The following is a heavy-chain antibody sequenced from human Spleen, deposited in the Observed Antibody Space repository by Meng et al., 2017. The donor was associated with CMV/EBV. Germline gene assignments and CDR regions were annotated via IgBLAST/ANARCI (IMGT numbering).Heavy chain of an antibody. J-gene: IGHJ4*02. V-gene: IGHV3-21*01. CDR3: ARRGDQNFCDS. CDR2: ISTSSNYI. CDR1: GFTFSSYT. Sequence: LSLTCAASGFTFSSYTMNWVRQAPGKGLEWVASISTSSNYIYYPDSVKGRFTISRDNAKNSLYLQMNSLGAEDTAVYYCARRGDQNFCDSWGQGTLVTVSS. D-gene: IGHD7-27*01.